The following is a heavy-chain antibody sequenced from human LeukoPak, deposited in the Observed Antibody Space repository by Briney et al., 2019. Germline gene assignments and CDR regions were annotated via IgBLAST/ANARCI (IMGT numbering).Heavy chain of an antibody. D-gene: IGHD3-22*01. CDR1: GFSFSDYV. J-gene: IGHJ4*02. CDR3: ATDREGDPSCYYLV. V-gene: IGHV3-23*01. CDR2: ISANGGGT. Sequence: GGSLRLSCAASGFSFSDYVMTWVRLAPGKGLEWVSSISANGGGTYYADSVKGRFTISRDNSKNTLFLQMNSLRAEDSAVYYCATDREGDPSCYYLVGGQGTLITVSS.